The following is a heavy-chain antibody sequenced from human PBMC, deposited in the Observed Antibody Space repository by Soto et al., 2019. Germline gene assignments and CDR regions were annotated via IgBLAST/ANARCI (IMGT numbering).Heavy chain of an antibody. D-gene: IGHD6-6*01. Sequence: ASVKVSCKASGYTFTSYGISWVRQAPGQGLEWMGWISAYNGNTNYAQKLQGRVTMTTDTSTSTAYMELRSLRSDDTAVYYCARLGIAAPFYYYYYYMDVWGKGTTVTAP. CDR3: ARLGIAAPFYYYYYYMDV. CDR1: GYTFTSYG. CDR2: ISAYNGNT. V-gene: IGHV1-18*01. J-gene: IGHJ6*03.